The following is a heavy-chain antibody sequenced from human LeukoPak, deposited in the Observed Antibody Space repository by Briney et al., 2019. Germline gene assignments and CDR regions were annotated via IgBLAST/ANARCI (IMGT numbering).Heavy chain of an antibody. CDR1: GGSISSSHW. V-gene: IGHV4-4*02. CDR3: ATSNYYDSSGYNDY. Sequence: SGTLSLTCTVSGGSISSSHWWTWVRQPPGKGLEWIGEIHHSGSTKDSPSLRSRVTISLDKSKNQFSLNLTSVTAADTAVYYCATSNYYDSSGYNDYWGQGTLVTVSS. D-gene: IGHD3-22*01. CDR2: IHHSGST. J-gene: IGHJ4*02.